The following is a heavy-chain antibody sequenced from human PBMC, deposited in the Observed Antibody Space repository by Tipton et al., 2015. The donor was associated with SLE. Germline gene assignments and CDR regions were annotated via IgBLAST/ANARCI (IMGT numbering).Heavy chain of an antibody. D-gene: IGHD3-3*01. V-gene: IGHV3-9*01. CDR2: INWNSGSI. CDR1: GFTFDDYA. J-gene: IGHJ4*02. Sequence: SLRLSCAASGFTFDDYAMHWVRQAPGKGLEWVSGINWNSGSIGYADSVKGRFTISRDNAKNSLYLQVNSLRAEDTALYYCAKSSGVWSGYYGGDYFDYWGQGTLVTVSS. CDR3: AKSSGVWSGYYGGDYFDY.